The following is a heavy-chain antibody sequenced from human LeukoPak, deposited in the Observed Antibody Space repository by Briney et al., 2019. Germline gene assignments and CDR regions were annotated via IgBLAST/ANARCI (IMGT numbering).Heavy chain of an antibody. CDR2: IIPILGIA. Sequence: SVKVSCEASGGTFSSYAISWVRQAPGQGLEWMGRIIPILGIANYAQKFQGRVTITADKSTSTAYMELSSLRSEDTAVYYCAREGIAVAGTLGVSFDYWGQGTLVTVSS. CDR1: GGTFSSYA. J-gene: IGHJ4*02. D-gene: IGHD6-19*01. V-gene: IGHV1-69*04. CDR3: AREGIAVAGTLGVSFDY.